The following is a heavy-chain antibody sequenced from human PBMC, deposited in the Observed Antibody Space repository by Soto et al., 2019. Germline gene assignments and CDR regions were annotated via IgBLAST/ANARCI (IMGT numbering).Heavy chain of an antibody. J-gene: IGHJ5*02. V-gene: IGHV3-23*01. D-gene: IGHD6-6*01. Sequence: EVQLLESGGGLVQPGGSLRLSCAASGFTFSSYAMSWVRQAPGKGLEWVSAISGSGGSTYYADSVKGRFTISRDNSKNKLYLQMNSLRAEDTAVYYCAKARGAARPLSPHRWFDPWGQGTLVTVSS. CDR2: ISGSGGST. CDR1: GFTFSSYA. CDR3: AKARGAARPLSPHRWFDP.